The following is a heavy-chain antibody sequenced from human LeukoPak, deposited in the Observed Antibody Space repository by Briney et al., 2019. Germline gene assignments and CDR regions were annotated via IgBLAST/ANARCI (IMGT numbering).Heavy chain of an antibody. J-gene: IGHJ4*02. CDR3: ARPGGDDGYSSGFDY. CDR2: IYPGDSDT. Sequence: GESLKISCQGSGYSFISYWIAWVRQMPGKGLEWMGIIYPGDSDTRYSPSFQGQVTISADKSISTAYLQWSSLKASVSAMYYCARPGGDDGYSSGFDYWGQGTLVTVSS. D-gene: IGHD5-18*01. V-gene: IGHV5-51*01. CDR1: GYSFISYW.